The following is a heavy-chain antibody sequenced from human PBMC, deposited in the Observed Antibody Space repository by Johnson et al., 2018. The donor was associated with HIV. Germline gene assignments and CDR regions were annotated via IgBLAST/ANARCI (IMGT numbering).Heavy chain of an antibody. Sequence: QVQLVESGGGVVQPGGSLRLSCAASGFTFSSYGMHWVRQAPGKGLEWVAFIRYDGSNKYYADSVKGRFTISRDNSKNTLYLQMNSLRAEDTAVDYCARDFGYSSGWYRDDAFDIWGQGTMVTVSS. CDR2: IRYDGSNK. CDR1: GFTFSSYG. V-gene: IGHV3-30*02. D-gene: IGHD6-19*01. CDR3: ARDFGYSSGWYRDDAFDI. J-gene: IGHJ3*02.